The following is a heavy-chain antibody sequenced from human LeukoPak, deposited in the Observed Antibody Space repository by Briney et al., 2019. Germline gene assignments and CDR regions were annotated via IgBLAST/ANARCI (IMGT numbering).Heavy chain of an antibody. CDR2: ISYDGSNK. J-gene: IGHJ6*03. CDR3: ARQAGYCTNGVCDRDYYYYMDV. V-gene: IGHV3-30-3*01. D-gene: IGHD2-8*01. Sequence: HPGGSLRLSCAASGFTFSSYAMHWVRQAPGKGLEWVAVISYDGSNKYYADSVKDRFTISRDNSKNTLYLQMNSLRAEDTAVYYCARQAGYCTNGVCDRDYYYYMDVWGKGTTVTVSS. CDR1: GFTFSSYA.